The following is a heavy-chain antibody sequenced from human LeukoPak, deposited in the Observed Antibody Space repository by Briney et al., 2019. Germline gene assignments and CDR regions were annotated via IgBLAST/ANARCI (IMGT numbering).Heavy chain of an antibody. J-gene: IGHJ4*02. CDR2: IWYDGSNK. D-gene: IGHD6-13*01. CDR3: ARGAYSSSWYPLDY. V-gene: IGHV3-33*08. CDR1: GFTFSSYG. Sequence: QPGGSLRLSCAASGFTFSSYGMHWVRQAPGKGLEWVAVIWYDGSNKYYADSVKGRFTISRDNSKNTLYLQMNSLRAEDTAVYYCARGAYSSSWYPLDYWGQGTLVTVSS.